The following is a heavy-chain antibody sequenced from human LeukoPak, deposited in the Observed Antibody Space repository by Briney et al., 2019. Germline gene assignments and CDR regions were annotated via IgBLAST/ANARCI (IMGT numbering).Heavy chain of an antibody. D-gene: IGHD3-10*01. CDR1: GYTFTNNF. J-gene: IGHJ4*02. CDR2: IIPIFGTA. V-gene: IGHV1-69*13. Sequence: AASVKVSCKASGYTFTNNFMHWVRQAPGQGLEWMGGIIPIFGTANYAQKFQGRVTITADESTSTAYMELSSLRSEDTAVYYCGNAPFADSGSYFGLRYWGQGTLVTVSS. CDR3: GNAPFADSGSYFGLRY.